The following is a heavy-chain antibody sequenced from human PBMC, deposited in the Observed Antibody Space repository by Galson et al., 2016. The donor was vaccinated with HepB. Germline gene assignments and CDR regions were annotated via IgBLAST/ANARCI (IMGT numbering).Heavy chain of an antibody. J-gene: IGHJ6*04. CDR3: VQGSTAPAV. CDR1: GFTFRNYG. CDR2: ISRSGDST. V-gene: IGHV3-23*01. Sequence: SLRLSCAASGFTFRNYGMTWVRQAPGKGLEVVASISRSGDSTDYADSVKGRCTISRDNSKNTLSLQMNSLTADDTAIYYCVQGSTAPAVWGKGTTVTVSS. D-gene: IGHD2-2*01.